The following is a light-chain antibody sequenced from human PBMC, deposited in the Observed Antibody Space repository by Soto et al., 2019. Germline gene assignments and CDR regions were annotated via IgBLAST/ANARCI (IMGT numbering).Light chain of an antibody. CDR2: DVH. J-gene: IGLJ2*01. CDR1: SSDVGAYDY. CDR3: CSYAGSKMVL. Sequence: QSALTQPRSVSGSPGQSVSISCTGTSSDVGAYDYVSWFQRHPGKGPKLIIFDVHERPSGVPNRFSGSKSGNTASLTISGLRADDEADYYCCSYAGSKMVLFGGGTKVTVL. V-gene: IGLV2-11*01.